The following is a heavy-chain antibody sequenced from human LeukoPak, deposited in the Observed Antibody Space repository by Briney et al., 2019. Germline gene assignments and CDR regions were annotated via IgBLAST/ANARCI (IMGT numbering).Heavy chain of an antibody. D-gene: IGHD4-17*01. J-gene: IGHJ4*02. Sequence: SETLSLTCTVSGGSIGSYYWSWIRQPAGKGLEWIGRIYSSGSTNYNPSLKSRVTISVDKSRNQFSLKLSSVTAADTAVYYCASDYGYWGQGTLVTVSS. V-gene: IGHV4-4*07. CDR2: IYSSGST. CDR3: ASDYGY. CDR1: GGSIGSYY.